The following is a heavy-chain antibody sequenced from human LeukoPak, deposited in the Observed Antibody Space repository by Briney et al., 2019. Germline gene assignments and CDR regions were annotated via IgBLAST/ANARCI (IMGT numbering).Heavy chain of an antibody. Sequence: SETLSLTCAVYGGSFSGYYWSWIRQPPGKGLEWIGEINHSGSTNYNPSLKSRVTISVDTSKNQFSLKLSSVTAADTAVYYCARGRFWSGYYGNGSLGYWGQGTLVTVSS. D-gene: IGHD3-3*01. J-gene: IGHJ4*02. CDR3: ARGRFWSGYYGNGSLGY. CDR2: INHSGST. V-gene: IGHV4-34*01. CDR1: GGSFSGYY.